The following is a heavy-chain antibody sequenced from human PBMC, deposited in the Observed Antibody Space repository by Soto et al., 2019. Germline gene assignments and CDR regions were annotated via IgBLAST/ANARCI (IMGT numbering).Heavy chain of an antibody. V-gene: IGHV3-7*01. Sequence: PGGSLRLPCAASAFTFSTDWMSCVLQARRKGLEWVATIMQDGSQSDLVDSVKGRFTISRDNSKNSLHLQMNSLSADATAVDFPVGYGSSGRHFGCWGRRSLGAVAS. CDR1: AFTFSTDW. CDR3: VGYGSSGRHFGC. D-gene: IGHD6-19*01. J-gene: IGHJ4*02. CDR2: IMQDGSQS.